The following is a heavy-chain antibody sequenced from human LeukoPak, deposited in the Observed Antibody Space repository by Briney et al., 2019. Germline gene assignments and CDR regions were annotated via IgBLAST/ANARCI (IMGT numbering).Heavy chain of an antibody. CDR3: ARLLYPRATDY. CDR2: INHSGST. J-gene: IGHJ4*02. V-gene: IGHV4-34*01. Sequence: PSETMSLTCAVYGGSLSGYYWSWIRQPPGKGLEWIGEINHSGSTNYNPSLKSRVTISVDTSKNQFSLKLSSVTAADTAVYYCARLLYPRATDYWGQGTLVTVSS. D-gene: IGHD2-2*02. CDR1: GGSLSGYY.